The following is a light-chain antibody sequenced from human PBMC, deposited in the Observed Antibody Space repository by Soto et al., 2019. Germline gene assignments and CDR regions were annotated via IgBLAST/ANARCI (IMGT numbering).Light chain of an antibody. V-gene: IGKV3-15*01. CDR3: QQNNKWPKT. CDR2: GAS. J-gene: IGKJ1*01. Sequence: EIVMTQSPATLSLSPGERATLSCRASQSVGDDFAWYQQKPGQAPRLLIYGASTRATGIPARFSGSGSGTEFTLTISSLQSEDFAVYYCQQNNKWPKTFGQGTKVEIK. CDR1: QSVGDD.